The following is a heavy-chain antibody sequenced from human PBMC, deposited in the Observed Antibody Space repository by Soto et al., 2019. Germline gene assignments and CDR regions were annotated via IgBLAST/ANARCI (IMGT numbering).Heavy chain of an antibody. V-gene: IGHV5-10-1*01. J-gene: IGHJ6*02. CDR2: IDPSDSYT. CDR1: GYSFTSYW. CDR3: ASQNRIAVAGTPFSRMDV. Sequence: PGESLKISCKGSGYSFTSYWISWVRQMPGKGLEWMGRIDPSDSYTNYSPSFQGHVTISADKSISTAYLQWSSLKASDTAMYYCASQNRIAVAGTPFSRMDVWGQRTTVIVSS. D-gene: IGHD6-19*01.